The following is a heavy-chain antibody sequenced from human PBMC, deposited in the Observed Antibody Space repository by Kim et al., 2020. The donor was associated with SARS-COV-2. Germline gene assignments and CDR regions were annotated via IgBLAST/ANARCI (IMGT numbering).Heavy chain of an antibody. J-gene: IGHJ6*02. V-gene: IGHV1-46*01. CDR3: ARDLVAAARALGGMDV. Sequence: FQGRVTMTRDTSTSTVYMELSSLRSEDTAVYYCARDLVAAARALGGMDVWGQGTTVTVSS. D-gene: IGHD6-13*01.